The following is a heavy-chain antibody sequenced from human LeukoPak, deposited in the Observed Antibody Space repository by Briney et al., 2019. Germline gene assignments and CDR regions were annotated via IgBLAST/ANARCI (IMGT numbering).Heavy chain of an antibody. CDR3: ARSAYYYDSRGYHNFYHYGMDV. CDR2: ISSDGGST. D-gene: IGHD3-22*01. V-gene: IGHV3-74*01. Sequence: PGGSLRLSCAASGFTFSSYWIHWVRQAAGKGLVWVSRISSDGGSTSYADSVKGRFTISRDNSKNTLYLQMSSLRAEDTAVYYCARSAYYYDSRGYHNFYHYGMDVWGQGTTVTVSS. CDR1: GFTFSSYW. J-gene: IGHJ6*02.